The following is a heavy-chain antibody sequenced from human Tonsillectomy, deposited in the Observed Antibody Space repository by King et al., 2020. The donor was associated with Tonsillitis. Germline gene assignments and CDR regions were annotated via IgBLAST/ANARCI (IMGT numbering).Heavy chain of an antibody. CDR1: GFTFGDFY. Sequence: VQLVESGGGLVKPGGSLRLSCEASGFTFGDFYMSWIRQAPGKGLEWVSYIGSSGSFTNYADSVKGRFTISRDNAKNSLYLQMNSLRAEDTAVYYCARADQRVELPLDYWGQGTLVTVSS. J-gene: IGHJ4*02. D-gene: IGHD1-7*01. CDR3: ARADQRVELPLDY. V-gene: IGHV3-11*06. CDR2: IGSSGSFT.